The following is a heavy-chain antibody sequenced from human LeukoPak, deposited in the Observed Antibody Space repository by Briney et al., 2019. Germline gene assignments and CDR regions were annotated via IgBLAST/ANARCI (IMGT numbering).Heavy chain of an antibody. CDR1: GGTFISYA. V-gene: IGHV1-69*13. Sequence: SVKVSCKASGGTFISYAISWVRQAPGQGLEWMGGIIPIFGTANYAQKFQGRVTITADESTSTAYMELSSLRSEDAAVYYCARDGVCSSTSCYLYYYYGMDVWGQGTTVTVSS. CDR3: ARDGVCSSTSCYLYYYYGMDV. J-gene: IGHJ6*02. CDR2: IIPIFGTA. D-gene: IGHD2-2*01.